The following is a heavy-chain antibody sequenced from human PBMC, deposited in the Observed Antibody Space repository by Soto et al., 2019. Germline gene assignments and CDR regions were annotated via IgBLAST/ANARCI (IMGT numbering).Heavy chain of an antibody. CDR1: GYPFTSYY. V-gene: IGHV1-46*01. CDR2: INPSDGST. J-gene: IGHJ4*02. Sequence: QVQLVQSGAEVKKPGASVKVSCKASGYPFTSYYVHWVRQAPGQGLEWMGFINPSDGSTSYPQKFQGRVTMTRDTSTSTVYMEVCSLRSEDTAVYYCAREMYTTRGSPFDYWGQRTLVTVSS. CDR3: AREMYTTRGSPFDY. D-gene: IGHD3-16*01.